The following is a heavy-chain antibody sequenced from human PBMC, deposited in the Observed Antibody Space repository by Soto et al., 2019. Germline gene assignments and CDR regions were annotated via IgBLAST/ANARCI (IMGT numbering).Heavy chain of an antibody. V-gene: IGHV4-61*01. CDR3: ARDSSNYGGDYYYYGMDV. D-gene: IGHD4-4*01. CDR1: GGSVSSGSYY. CDR2: IYYSGST. J-gene: IGHJ6*02. Sequence: SETLSLTCTVSGGSVSSGSYYWSWIRQPPGKGLEWIGYIYYSGSTNYNPSLKSRVTISVDTSKNQFSLKLSSVTAADTAVYYCARDSSNYGGDYYYYGMDVWGQGTTVTVSS.